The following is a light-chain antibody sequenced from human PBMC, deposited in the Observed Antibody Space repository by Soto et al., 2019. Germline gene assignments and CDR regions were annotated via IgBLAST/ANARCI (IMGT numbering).Light chain of an antibody. J-gene: IGLJ2*01. CDR1: SSNIGSNH. V-gene: IGLV1-47*01. CDR3: SARDDSLSGVV. Sequence: QSVLTQPPSTSGTPWQRVTISCSVSSSNIGSNHVYWYQQFPGMAPKLLMYRSDQRPTGVPDRFSGSKSGTSASLAISGLRSDDEADYYCSARDDSLSGVVFGGGTQLTVL. CDR2: RSD.